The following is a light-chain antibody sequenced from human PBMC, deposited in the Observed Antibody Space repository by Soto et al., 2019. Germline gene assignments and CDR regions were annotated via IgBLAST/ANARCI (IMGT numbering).Light chain of an antibody. Sequence: QAVVTQPPSVSGAPGQRVTISFTGSSSNIGAGFDVHWYQQLPGTAPKLLIYGNVDRPSGVPDRFSGSKSGTSASLAITGLQAEDEADYYCQSYDSSLSGYVFGTGTKLTVL. CDR2: GNV. CDR1: SSNIGAGFD. J-gene: IGLJ1*01. CDR3: QSYDSSLSGYV. V-gene: IGLV1-40*01.